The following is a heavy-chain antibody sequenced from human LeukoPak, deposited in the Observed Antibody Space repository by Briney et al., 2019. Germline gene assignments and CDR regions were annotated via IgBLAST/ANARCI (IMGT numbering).Heavy chain of an antibody. J-gene: IGHJ6*03. D-gene: IGHD3-10*01. CDR3: ARQAVRGVRPNMDV. Sequence: SETLSLTCTVSGGSVNNYYWIWIRQPPGKGLEWLGYIYYSGSTKYNPSLESRVTISVDTSKNQFSLKLSSVTAADTAVYYCARQAVRGVRPNMDVWGKGTTVTVSS. V-gene: IGHV4-59*08. CDR2: IYYSGST. CDR1: GGSVNNYY.